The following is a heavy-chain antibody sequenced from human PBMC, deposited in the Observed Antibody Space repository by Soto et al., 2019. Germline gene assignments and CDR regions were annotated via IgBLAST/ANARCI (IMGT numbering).Heavy chain of an antibody. D-gene: IGHD2-15*01. CDR3: ARDVTVGGFDP. J-gene: IGHJ5*02. CDR2: IKQDGSEK. V-gene: IGHV3-7*01. Sequence: GGSLRLSCAASGFSFSSHWMSWARQAPGKGLEWVANIKQDGSEKYYVDSVKGRFTISRDNAKNSLYLQMNSLRAEDTAVYYCARDVTVGGFDPWGQGTLVTVSS. CDR1: GFSFSSHW.